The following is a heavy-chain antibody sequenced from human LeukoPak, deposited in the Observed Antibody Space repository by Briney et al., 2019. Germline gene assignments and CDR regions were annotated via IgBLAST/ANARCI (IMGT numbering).Heavy chain of an antibody. CDR1: GASTGSSTYY. Sequence: SETLSLTCTVSGASTGSSTYYWGWTRQPPGKGLEWIGTIYYTGMTYYNPSLKSRVNIAEDRSKNQFSLKLTPLTAADTAVYYCASHYVWGTQRYIDYWGQGILVTVSS. D-gene: IGHD3-16*02. CDR3: ASHYVWGTQRYIDY. J-gene: IGHJ4*02. CDR2: IYYTGMT. V-gene: IGHV4-39*01.